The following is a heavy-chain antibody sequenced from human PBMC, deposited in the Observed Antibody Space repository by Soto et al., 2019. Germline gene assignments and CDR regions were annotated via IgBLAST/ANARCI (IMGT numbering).Heavy chain of an antibody. CDR1: GYTLTELS. Sequence: ASVKVSCKVSGYTLTELSMHWVRQAPGKGLEWMGGFDPEDGETIYAQKFQGRVTMTEDTSTDTAYMELSSLRSEDTAVYYCARNYIVVVPAAIVSRGMDVWGQGTTVTVSS. D-gene: IGHD2-2*02. V-gene: IGHV1-24*01. CDR2: FDPEDGET. CDR3: ARNYIVVVPAAIVSRGMDV. J-gene: IGHJ6*02.